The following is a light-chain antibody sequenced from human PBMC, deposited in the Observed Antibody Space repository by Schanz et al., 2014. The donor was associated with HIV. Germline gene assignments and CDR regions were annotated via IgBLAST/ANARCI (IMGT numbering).Light chain of an antibody. Sequence: QSALTQPASVSGSPGQSITISCTGTSSDIGGYKYVSWYQHHPGKAPKLLIFDVDNRPSGVSHRFSAYKSGNTASLTISGLQADDEADYYCGSYTRNYTRLFGTGTKLTVL. CDR3: GSYTRNYTRL. V-gene: IGLV2-14*03. CDR1: SSDIGGYKY. CDR2: DVD. J-gene: IGLJ1*01.